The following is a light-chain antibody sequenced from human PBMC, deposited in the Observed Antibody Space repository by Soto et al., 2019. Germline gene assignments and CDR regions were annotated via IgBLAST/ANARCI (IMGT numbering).Light chain of an antibody. CDR2: DTS. CDR3: QQRSNWFLT. CDR1: QRPSNSH. V-gene: IGKV3D-20*02. J-gene: IGKJ4*01. Sequence: EIVLTQSPGTLSLSPGERATLSCRASQRPSNSHVAWYLLKPGQAPRLLIFDTSSRATGIPDRFSGSVSGTDFTLTISRLEPEDFAVFYCQQRSNWFLTFGGGTKVEIK.